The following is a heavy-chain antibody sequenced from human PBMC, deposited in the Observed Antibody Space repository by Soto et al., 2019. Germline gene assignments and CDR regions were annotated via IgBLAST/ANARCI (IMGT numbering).Heavy chain of an antibody. CDR1: GGTFSSYA. D-gene: IGHD6-6*01. CDR3: ARSVSIALYYFDY. CDR2: IIPIFGTA. V-gene: IGHV1-69*13. Sequence: SVKVSCKASGGTFSSYAISWVRQAPGQGLEWMGGIIPIFGTANYAQKFQGRVTITADESTSTAYMELSSLRSEDTAVYYCARSVSIALYYFDYWGQGTLVTVSS. J-gene: IGHJ4*02.